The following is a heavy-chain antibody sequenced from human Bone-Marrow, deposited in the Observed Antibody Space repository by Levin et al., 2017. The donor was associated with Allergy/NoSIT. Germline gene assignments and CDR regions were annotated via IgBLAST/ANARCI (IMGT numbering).Heavy chain of an antibody. CDR3: AKAYGDYLGGFDL. V-gene: IGHV3-23*01. CDR2: ISGSGQSR. D-gene: IGHD4-17*01. CDR1: EFSLSDYA. Sequence: ETLSLTCAASEFSLSDYAMNWVRQAPGKGLEWVSGISGSGQSRFYPDSMKGRFTISKDSSTNTLFLQMNRLRPEDTAVYYCAKAYGDYLGGFDLWGQGTLVTVSS. J-gene: IGHJ4*02.